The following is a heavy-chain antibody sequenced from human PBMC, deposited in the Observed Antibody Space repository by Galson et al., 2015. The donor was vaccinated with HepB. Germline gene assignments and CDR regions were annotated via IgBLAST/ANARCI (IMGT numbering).Heavy chain of an antibody. CDR2: IGTAGDP. CDR1: GFTFSSYD. D-gene: IGHD3-22*01. Sequence: SLRLSCAASGFTFSSYDMHWVRQATGKGLEWVSAIGTAGDPYYPGSVKGRFTISRENAKNSLYLQMNSLRAGDTAVYYCARASPYYYDSSGSRGAFDIWGQGTMVTVSS. V-gene: IGHV3-13*05. J-gene: IGHJ3*02. CDR3: ARASPYYYDSSGSRGAFDI.